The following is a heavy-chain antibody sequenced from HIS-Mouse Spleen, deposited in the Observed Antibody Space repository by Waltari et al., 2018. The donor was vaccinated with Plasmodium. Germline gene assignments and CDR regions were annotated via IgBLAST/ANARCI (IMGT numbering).Heavy chain of an antibody. CDR1: GFTFSCYA. V-gene: IGHV3-13*01. CDR2: IGTAGDT. J-gene: IGHJ3*02. CDR3: ARGRWNHAFDI. Sequence: EVQLVESGGGLVQPGGSLRLSCAASGFTFSCYAIHWVRQATGKGLEWVSAIGTAGDTYYPGSVKGRFTISRENAKNSLYLQMNSLRAGDTAVYYCARGRWNHAFDIWGQGTMVTVSS. D-gene: IGHD1-1*01.